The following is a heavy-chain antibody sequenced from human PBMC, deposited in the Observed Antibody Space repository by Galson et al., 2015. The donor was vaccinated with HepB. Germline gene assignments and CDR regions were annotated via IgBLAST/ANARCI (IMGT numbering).Heavy chain of an antibody. CDR1: GYTFTSYG. CDR3: ARGGPTYYYDSSGPHAFDI. V-gene: IGHV1-18*04. D-gene: IGHD3-22*01. CDR2: ISAYNGNT. J-gene: IGHJ3*02. Sequence: SCKASGYTFTSYGISWVRQAPGQGLEWMGWISAYNGNTNYAQKLQGRVTMTTDTSTSTAYMELRSLRSDDTAVYYCARGGPTYYYDSSGPHAFDIWGQGTMVTVSS.